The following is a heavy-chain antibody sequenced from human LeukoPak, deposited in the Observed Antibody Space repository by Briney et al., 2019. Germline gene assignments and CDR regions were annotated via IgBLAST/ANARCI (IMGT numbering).Heavy chain of an antibody. V-gene: IGHV1-69*05. D-gene: IGHD6-6*01. Sequence: ASVKVSCKASEGTFSSYATSWVRQAPGQGLEWMGGIIPIFGTANYAQKFQGRVTITTDESTSTAYMELSSLRSEDTAVYYCATLIQSSSSNYYYYYMDVWGKGTTVTVSS. CDR1: EGTFSSYA. J-gene: IGHJ6*03. CDR3: ATLIQSSSSNYYYYYMDV. CDR2: IIPIFGTA.